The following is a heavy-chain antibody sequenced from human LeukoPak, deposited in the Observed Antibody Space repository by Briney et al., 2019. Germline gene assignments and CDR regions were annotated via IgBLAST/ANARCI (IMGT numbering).Heavy chain of an antibody. V-gene: IGHV1-2*02. D-gene: IGHD3-16*02. CDR1: GYTFTGYY. CDR3: ARDLYDYVWGSYRIFDY. Sequence: GASVKVSCKASGYTFTGYYMHWVRQAPGQGLEWMGWINPNSGGTNYAQKFQGRVTMTRDTSNSTAYMELSRLRSDDTAVYYCARDLYDYVWGSYRIFDYWGQGTLVTVSS. CDR2: INPNSGGT. J-gene: IGHJ4*02.